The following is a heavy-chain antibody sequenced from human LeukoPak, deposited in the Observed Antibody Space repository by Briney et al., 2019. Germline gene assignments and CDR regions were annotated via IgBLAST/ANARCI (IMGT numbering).Heavy chain of an antibody. D-gene: IGHD3-3*01. V-gene: IGHV3-11*01. CDR2: ISSSGSTI. CDR3: AKASTYYDFWSGYFDY. CDR1: GFTFSDYY. Sequence: GGSLRLSCAASGFTFSDYYMSWIRQAPGKGLEWVSYISSSGSTIYYADSVKGRFTISRDNSKNTLYLQMNSLRAEDTAVYYCAKASTYYDFWSGYFDYWGQGTLVTVSS. J-gene: IGHJ4*02.